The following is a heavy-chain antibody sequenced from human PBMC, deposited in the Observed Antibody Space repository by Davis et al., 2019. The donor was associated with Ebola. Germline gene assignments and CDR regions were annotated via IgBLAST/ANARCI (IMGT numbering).Heavy chain of an antibody. J-gene: IGHJ6*02. D-gene: IGHD3-10*01. Sequence: GESLKISCAASGFTFSSYWMHWVRQATGKGLEWVSAIGPAGDTYYPGSVKGRFTISRENAKNSLYLQMNSLRAGDTAVYYCARGVAGRVRGVPWAMDVWGQGTTVTVSS. CDR3: ARGVAGRVRGVPWAMDV. CDR2: IGPAGDT. V-gene: IGHV3-13*01. CDR1: GFTFSSYW.